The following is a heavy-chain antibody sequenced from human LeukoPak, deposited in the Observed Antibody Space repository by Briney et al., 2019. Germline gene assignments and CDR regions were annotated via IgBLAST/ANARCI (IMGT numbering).Heavy chain of an antibody. D-gene: IGHD2-15*01. CDR3: ARVRSGSLGY. V-gene: IGHV3-30*02. CDR1: GFTFSSYG. CDR2: IRYDGSNK. J-gene: IGHJ4*02. Sequence: PGGSLRLSCAASGFTFSSYGMHWVRQAPGKGQEWVAFIRYDGSNKYYADSVKGRFTISRDNSKNTLYLQMNSLRAEDTAVYYCARVRSGSLGYWGQGTLVTVSS.